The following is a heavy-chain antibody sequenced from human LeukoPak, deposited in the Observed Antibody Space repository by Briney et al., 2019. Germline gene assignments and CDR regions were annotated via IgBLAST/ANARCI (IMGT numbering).Heavy chain of an antibody. D-gene: IGHD6-13*01. Sequence: GRSLRLSCAASGFTFSSYAMHWVRQAPGKGLEWVAVISYDGSNKYYADSVKGRFTISRDNSKNTLYLQMNSLRAEDTAVYYCARDYSSSFFDYWGQGTLVTVPS. CDR1: GFTFSSYA. CDR3: ARDYSSSFFDY. J-gene: IGHJ4*02. CDR2: ISYDGSNK. V-gene: IGHV3-30*04.